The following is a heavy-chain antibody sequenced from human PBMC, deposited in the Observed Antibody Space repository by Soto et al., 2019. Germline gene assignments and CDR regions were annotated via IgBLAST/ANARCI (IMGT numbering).Heavy chain of an antibody. V-gene: IGHV2-5*01. CDR1: GFSLSSSGVS. J-gene: IGHJ4*03. D-gene: IGHD2-2*01. CDR2: IYGSDDE. CDR3: AHRRPLDILVVPAAWGYFGY. Sequence: QITLEESGPTLVKPTQTLTLTCTFSGFSLSSSGVSVGWIRQPPGKALEWLALIYGSDDERYNPSLKRRLSITKDTSKNQVVLTMTNMDPGDTATYYCAHRRPLDILVVPAAWGYFGYWGQGTLVTVSS.